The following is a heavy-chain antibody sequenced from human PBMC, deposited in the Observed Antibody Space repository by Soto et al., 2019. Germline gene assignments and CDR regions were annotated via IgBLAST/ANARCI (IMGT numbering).Heavy chain of an antibody. D-gene: IGHD3-10*01. V-gene: IGHV3-23*01. CDR3: AKGAYYYGSGSYYKSDYYYYYYMDV. Sequence: PGGSLRLSCAASGFTFSSYAMSWVRQAPGKGLEWVSAISGSGGSTYYADSVKGRFTISRDNSKNTLYLQMNSLRAEDTAVYYCAKGAYYYGSGSYYKSDYYYYYYMDVWGKGTTVTVSS. CDR2: ISGSGGST. CDR1: GFTFSSYA. J-gene: IGHJ6*03.